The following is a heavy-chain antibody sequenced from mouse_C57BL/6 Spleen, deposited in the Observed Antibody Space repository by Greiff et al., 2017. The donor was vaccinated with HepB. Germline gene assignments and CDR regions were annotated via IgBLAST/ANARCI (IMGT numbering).Heavy chain of an antibody. J-gene: IGHJ1*03. CDR2: IYPRSGNT. CDR1: GYTFTSYG. CDR3: SRGFTTVVADWYFDV. V-gene: IGHV1-81*01. D-gene: IGHD1-1*01. Sequence: VQLQQSGAELARPGASVKLSCKASGYTFTSYGISWVKQRTGQGLEWIGEIYPRSGNTYYNEKFKGKATLTADKSSSTAYMELRSLTSVDSAVYVCSRGFTTVVADWYFDVWSKGTTVTVSS.